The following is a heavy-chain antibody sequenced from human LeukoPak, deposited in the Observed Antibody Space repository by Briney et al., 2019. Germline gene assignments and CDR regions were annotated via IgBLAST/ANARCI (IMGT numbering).Heavy chain of an antibody. D-gene: IGHD4-23*01. CDR2: IHYSGST. J-gene: IGHJ4*02. V-gene: IGHV4-30-4*01. CDR1: GGSIGSGDYY. Sequence: SETLSLTCTVSGGSIGSGDYYWSWIRQPPGKGLEWIGYIHYSGSTHYNPSLKSRVTISVDTSKNQFSLRLTPVTAADTAVYYCARAPDYGANDYWGQGTLVTVSS. CDR3: ARAPDYGANDY.